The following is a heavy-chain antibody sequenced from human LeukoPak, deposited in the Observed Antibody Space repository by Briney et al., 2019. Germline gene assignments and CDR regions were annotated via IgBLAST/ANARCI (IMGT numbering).Heavy chain of an antibody. D-gene: IGHD3-10*01. CDR2: ISYTGTT. Sequence: KASETLSLTCSVSGGSINGYSWTWIRQPPGMRLEWVGHISYTGTTNYNPSLTTRVAISVGTSKNQFSLKLTSVTAADTGMYFCARLGGNWNSPGRDYWGQGTLVTVSS. CDR1: GGSINGYS. V-gene: IGHV4-59*08. J-gene: IGHJ4*02. CDR3: ARLGGNWNSPGRDY.